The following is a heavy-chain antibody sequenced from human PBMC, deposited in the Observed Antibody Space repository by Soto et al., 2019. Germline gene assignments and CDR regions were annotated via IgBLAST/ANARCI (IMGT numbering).Heavy chain of an antibody. CDR2: IIPIFGTA. J-gene: IGHJ4*02. D-gene: IGHD1-26*01. V-gene: IGHV1-69*01. CDR1: GGTFSSYA. Sequence: QVQLVQSGAEVKKPGSSVKVSCKASGGTFSSYAISWVRQAPGQGLEWMGGIIPIFGTANYAQKFQGRVTITADESTSTAYMERSSLRAEDTAVYYCASGHTHIVGAILDYWGQGTLVTVSS. CDR3: ASGHTHIVGAILDY.